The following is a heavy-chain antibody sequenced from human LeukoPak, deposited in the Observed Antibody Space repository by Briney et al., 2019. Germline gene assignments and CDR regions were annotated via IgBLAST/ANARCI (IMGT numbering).Heavy chain of an antibody. CDR2: LYAGGST. CDR1: GFIVSSNY. V-gene: IGHV3-53*01. CDR3: ASGGTGARKYYSDPFHY. Sequence: PGGSLRLSCAASGFIVSSNYMTWVRQAPGKGLEWVSILYAGGSTYYADSVRGRFTISRDTSKNTVSLQMNSLRAEDTAVYYCASGGTGARKYYSDPFHYWGQGTLVTVSS. J-gene: IGHJ4*02. D-gene: IGHD3-10*01.